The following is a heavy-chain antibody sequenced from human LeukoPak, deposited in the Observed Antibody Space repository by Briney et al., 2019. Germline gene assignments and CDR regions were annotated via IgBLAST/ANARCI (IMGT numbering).Heavy chain of an antibody. Sequence: QTAGSLRLSCAASGFTFSSYWMSWVRQAPGKGLEWVANIKQDETEKYYVDSVKGRFTISRDNAKNSLYLQMNSLRAEDTAMYYCARAPIVAVPARRPTYFDFWGQGALVTVSS. CDR3: ARAPIVAVPARRPTYFDF. CDR1: GFTFSSYW. V-gene: IGHV3-7*01. CDR2: IKQDETEK. J-gene: IGHJ4*02. D-gene: IGHD2-2*01.